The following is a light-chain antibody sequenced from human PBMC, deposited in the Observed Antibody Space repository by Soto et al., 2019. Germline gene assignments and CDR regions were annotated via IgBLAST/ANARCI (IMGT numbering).Light chain of an antibody. CDR2: ISN. V-gene: IGLV1-44*01. Sequence: QSVLTQPPSASGTPGQRITISCSGSSSNIGSNPVNWYQQLPGTAPKVLIFISNQRPSGVPDRFSGSKSGTSASLAIGGLQSEDEADYYCAAWDDSLNGPVFGGGTKLTVL. J-gene: IGLJ3*02. CDR1: SSNIGSNP. CDR3: AAWDDSLNGPV.